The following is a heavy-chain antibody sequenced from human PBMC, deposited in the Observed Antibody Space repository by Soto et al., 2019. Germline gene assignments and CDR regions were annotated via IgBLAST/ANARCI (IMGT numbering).Heavy chain of an antibody. Sequence: QVQLVQSGAEAGKPGSSVKVSCRASGGIFSSFTISWVRQAPGQGHEWLGGIIPIFDTPTYAQNFQGRVTITADKSTNTVYMELSSLRSEATAVYYCATHGATTMARGAMKHYYYVMDVWGQGTTVTVSS. J-gene: IGHJ6*02. CDR2: IIPIFDTP. CDR1: GGIFSSFT. D-gene: IGHD3-10*01. V-gene: IGHV1-69*06. CDR3: ATHGATTMARGAMKHYYYVMDV.